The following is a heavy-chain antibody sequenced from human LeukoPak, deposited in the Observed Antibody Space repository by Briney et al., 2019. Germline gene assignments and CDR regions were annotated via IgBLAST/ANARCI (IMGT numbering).Heavy chain of an antibody. V-gene: IGHV4-34*01. CDR1: GGSFSGYY. J-gene: IGHJ4*02. CDR3: ARVDPDSSSTLEVFDY. D-gene: IGHD6-6*01. CDR2: INHSGST. Sequence: SSETLSLTCAVYGGSFSGYYWSWIRQPPGKGLEWIGEINHSGSTNYNPSLKSRVTISVDTSKNQFSLKLSSVTAADTAVYYCARVDPDSSSTLEVFDYWGQGTLVTVSS.